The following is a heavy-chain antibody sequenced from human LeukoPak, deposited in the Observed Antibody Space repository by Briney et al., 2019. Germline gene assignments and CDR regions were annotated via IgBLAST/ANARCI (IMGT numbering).Heavy chain of an antibody. CDR1: GGTFSSYA. D-gene: IGHD3-22*01. Sequence: ASVTVSCKASGGTFSSYAISWVRQAPGQGLEWMGGIIPIFGTANYAQKFQGRVTITADKSTSTAYMELSSLRSEDTAVYYCARKDVVTTAFDIWGQGTMVTVSS. CDR3: ARKDVVTTAFDI. V-gene: IGHV1-69*06. CDR2: IIPIFGTA. J-gene: IGHJ3*02.